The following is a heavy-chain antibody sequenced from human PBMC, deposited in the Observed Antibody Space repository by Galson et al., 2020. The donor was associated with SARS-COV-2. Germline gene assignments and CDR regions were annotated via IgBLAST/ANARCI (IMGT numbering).Heavy chain of an antibody. CDR3: ARSDSNNRVEY. CDR1: GYTFTAYY. D-gene: IGHD2-21*02. J-gene: IGHJ4*02. V-gene: IGHV1-2*02. CDR2: INPNSGGA. Sequence: ASVKVSCKASGYTFTAYYMHWVRQAPGQGLEWMGWINPNSGGALYAQKFQGRVTLTTDTSVRTAYMEMSSLRPDDTAVYYCARSDSNNRVEYGGRGTLVTVSS.